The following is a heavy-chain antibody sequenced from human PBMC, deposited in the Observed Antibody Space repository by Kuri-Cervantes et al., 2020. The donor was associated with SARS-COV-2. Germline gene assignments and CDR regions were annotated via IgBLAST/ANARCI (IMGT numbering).Heavy chain of an antibody. D-gene: IGHD3-3*01. J-gene: IGHJ2*01. CDR1: GGTYSSYA. Sequence: SVKVSCKASGGTYSSYAISWVRQAPGQGLEWMGRVVPISHTTYYAQKLQGRVTITADESTSTAYMELSSLRSEDTAVYYCARDRPYENTIFGVVPSHDWYFDLWGRGTLVTVSS. V-gene: IGHV1-69*13. CDR3: ARDRPYENTIFGVVPSHDWYFDL. CDR2: VVPISHTT.